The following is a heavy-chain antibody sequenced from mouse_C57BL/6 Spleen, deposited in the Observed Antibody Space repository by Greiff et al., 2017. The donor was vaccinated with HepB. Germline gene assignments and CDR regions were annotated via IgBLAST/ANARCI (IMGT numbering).Heavy chain of an antibody. J-gene: IGHJ3*01. CDR2: ISSGGSYT. Sequence: EVMLVESGGDLVKPGGSLKLSCAASGFTFSSYGMSWVRQTPDKRLEWVATISSGGSYTYYPDSVKGRFTISRDNAKNTLYLQMSSLKSEDTAMYYCARQGTTVAPFAYWGQGTLVTVSA. V-gene: IGHV5-6*02. CDR1: GFTFSSYG. CDR3: ARQGTTVAPFAY. D-gene: IGHD1-1*01.